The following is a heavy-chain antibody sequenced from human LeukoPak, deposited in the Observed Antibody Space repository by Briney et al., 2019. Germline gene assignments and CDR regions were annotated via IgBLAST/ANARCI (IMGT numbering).Heavy chain of an antibody. D-gene: IGHD3-22*01. CDR1: GFTVSSNY. CDR3: ARDSGYSTGYYPSGY. V-gene: IGHV3-53*05. Sequence: AGGSLRLSCAVSGFTVSSNYMSWVRQAPGKGLVWVSIIYSGGSTYYADSVKGRFTISRDDSKNTLNLQMNSLRAEDTAVYYCARDSGYSTGYYPSGYWGQGTLVTVSS. J-gene: IGHJ4*02. CDR2: IYSGGST.